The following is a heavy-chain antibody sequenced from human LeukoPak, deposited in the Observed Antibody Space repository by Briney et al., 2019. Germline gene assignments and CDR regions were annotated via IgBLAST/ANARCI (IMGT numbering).Heavy chain of an antibody. CDR1: GGSISSSSYY. CDR3: ASKDSSGSDFDY. J-gene: IGHJ4*02. V-gene: IGHV4-39*07. Sequence: PETLSLTCTVSGGSISSSSYYWGWIRQPPGKGLEWIGSIYYSGSTYYNPSLKSRVTISVDTSKNQFSLKLSSVTAADTAVYYCASKDSSGSDFDYWGQGTLVTVSS. D-gene: IGHD3-22*01. CDR2: IYYSGST.